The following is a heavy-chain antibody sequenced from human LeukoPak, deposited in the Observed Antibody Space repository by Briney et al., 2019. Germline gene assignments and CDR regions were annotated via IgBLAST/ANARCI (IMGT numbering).Heavy chain of an antibody. J-gene: IGHJ4*02. V-gene: IGHV4-59*01. D-gene: IGHD6-13*01. CDR2: VYFSGST. CDR1: GGSINGYF. CDR3: ARGQTAAGEIWYFDY. Sequence: SETLSLTCTVSGGSINGYFWSWIRQPPGKGLEWLGHVYFSGSTKYNPSLESRVAILIDTSKKQSSLRLSSVTAADTAVYYCARGQTAAGEIWYFDYWGQGSLLTVAS.